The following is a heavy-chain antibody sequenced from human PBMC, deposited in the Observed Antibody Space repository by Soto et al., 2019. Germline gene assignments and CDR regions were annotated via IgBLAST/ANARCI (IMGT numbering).Heavy chain of an antibody. CDR3: AQDRSGSFPFYYGMDV. J-gene: IGHJ6*02. D-gene: IGHD1-26*01. CDR1: GFTFSAYA. Sequence: GGSLRLSCTASGFTFSAYAMGWVRQPPGKGLEWVSSIGVSDGYRYYADSVKGRFTISRDNSENTLYLQMNTVRAEDTAVYYCAQDRSGSFPFYYGMDVWGQGTTVTVSS. CDR2: IGVSDGYR. V-gene: IGHV3-23*01.